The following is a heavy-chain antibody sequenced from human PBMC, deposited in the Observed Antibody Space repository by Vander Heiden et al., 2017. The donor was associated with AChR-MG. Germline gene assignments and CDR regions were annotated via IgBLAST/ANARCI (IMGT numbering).Heavy chain of an antibody. J-gene: IGHJ2*01. CDR1: GYTFTGYH. V-gene: IGHV1-2*04. D-gene: IGHD3-22*01. Sequence: QVQLVQSGAEVKKPGASVKVSCKASGYTFTGYHIHSAGQAPGQGLEWMGWINPTSGGTNYAQKFKGWVTMTRDTSISTAYMELSRLGSDDTAVYYCARAPIANYYDSSGYYRGGYFDLWGRGTLVTVSS. CDR3: ARAPIANYYDSSGYYRGGYFDL. CDR2: INPTSGGT.